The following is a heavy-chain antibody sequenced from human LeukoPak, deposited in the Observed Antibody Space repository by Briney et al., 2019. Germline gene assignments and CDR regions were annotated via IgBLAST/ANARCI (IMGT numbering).Heavy chain of an antibody. CDR3: ASPYCSSTSCYPAFDI. CDR1: GYSISSGYY. V-gene: IGHV4-38-2*02. CDR2: IYHSGST. D-gene: IGHD2-2*01. J-gene: IGHJ3*02. Sequence: SETLSLTCTVSGYSISSGYYWGWIRQPPGKGLEWIGSIYHSGSTYYDPSLKSRVTISVDTSKNQFSLKLSSVTAADTAVYYCASPYCSSTSCYPAFDIWGQGTMVTVSS.